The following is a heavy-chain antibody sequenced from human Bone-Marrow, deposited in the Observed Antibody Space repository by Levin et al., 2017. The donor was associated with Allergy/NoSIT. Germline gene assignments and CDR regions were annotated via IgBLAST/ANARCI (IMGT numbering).Heavy chain of an antibody. Sequence: PGGSLRLSCATSGFSFSTSAMHWVRQAPGKGLDWVALLSYDGGNEHYADSVKGRFTISRNILQKTLYLQMNSLRTEDTGVYYCATSKPFGSSAADSWGQGTLVTVSS. J-gene: IGHJ4*02. CDR3: ATSKPFGSSAADS. D-gene: IGHD3-3*01. CDR2: LSYDGGNE. V-gene: IGHV3-30*03. CDR1: GFSFSTSA.